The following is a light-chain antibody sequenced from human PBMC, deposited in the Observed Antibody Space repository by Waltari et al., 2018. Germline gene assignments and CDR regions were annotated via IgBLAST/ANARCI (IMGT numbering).Light chain of an antibody. V-gene: IGLV2-23*02. CDR2: EVI. CDR1: SSDVGFYHL. Sequence: QSALTQPAPASGSPGQSITTPCTGTSSDVGFYHLVSWYQQHPDKAPKLMVYEVIERPSGVSTRFSGSKSGNTASLTISGLQAEDEADYYCCSYAGRNIWVFGGGTKVTVL. CDR3: CSYAGRNIWV. J-gene: IGLJ3*02.